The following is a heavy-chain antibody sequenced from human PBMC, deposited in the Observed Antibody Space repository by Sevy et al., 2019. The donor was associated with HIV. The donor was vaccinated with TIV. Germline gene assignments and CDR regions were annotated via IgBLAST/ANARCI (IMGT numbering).Heavy chain of an antibody. V-gene: IGHV5-51*01. CDR1: GYSFTSYW. CDR2: IYPGGSDT. Sequence: GESLKISCKGSGYSFTSYWIGWVRQMPGKGLEWMGIIYPGGSDTRYSPSFQGQVTISADKSIGTAYLQWSSLKASDTAMYYCARLIAAAGTPYYYGMDVWGQGTTVTVSS. J-gene: IGHJ6*02. D-gene: IGHD6-13*01. CDR3: ARLIAAAGTPYYYGMDV.